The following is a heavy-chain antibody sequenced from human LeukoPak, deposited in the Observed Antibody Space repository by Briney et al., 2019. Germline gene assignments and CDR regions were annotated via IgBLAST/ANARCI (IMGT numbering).Heavy chain of an antibody. V-gene: IGHV3-23*01. CDR1: GFTFSSAA. CDR2: ITGSDDRT. CDR3: AREPGRR. Sequence: QPGGSLRLSCTTSGFTFSSAAMTWVRQAPGEGLEWVSTITGSDDRTYYADSVKGRFIISRDNSKNTLYLQMNSLRAEDTAVYYCAREPGRRWGQGTLDTVSS. J-gene: IGHJ4*02. D-gene: IGHD2-2*01.